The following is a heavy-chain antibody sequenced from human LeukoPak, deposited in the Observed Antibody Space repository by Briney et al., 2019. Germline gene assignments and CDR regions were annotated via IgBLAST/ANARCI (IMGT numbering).Heavy chain of an antibody. D-gene: IGHD1-26*01. CDR2: ISSSSSYT. Sequence: GGSLRLSCAASGFTFSGYYMSWIRQDPGKGLEWVSYISSSSSYTNYADSVKGRFTISRDNAKNSLYLQMNSLRAEDTAVYYCARVVSGSYSVDYWGQGTLVTVSS. V-gene: IGHV3-11*05. CDR1: GFTFSGYY. J-gene: IGHJ4*02. CDR3: ARVVSGSYSVDY.